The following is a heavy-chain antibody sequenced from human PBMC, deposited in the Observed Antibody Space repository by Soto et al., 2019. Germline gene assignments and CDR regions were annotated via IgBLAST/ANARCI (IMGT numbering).Heavy chain of an antibody. J-gene: IGHJ4*02. V-gene: IGHV1-46*01. CDR3: ARDPFNSVCSTPHYYLDS. Sequence: QVQLVQSGAEVQKPGASVKLSCKASGYTFTDFYMHWGRQAPGQGLEWMGMIFPRGGSATYAQRFRGRISMTSDTSTTTVYMELSSLRFDDTAVYYCARDPFNSVCSTPHYYLDSWGQGTLVTVSS. D-gene: IGHD3-10*02. CDR2: IFPRGGSA. CDR1: GYTFTDFY.